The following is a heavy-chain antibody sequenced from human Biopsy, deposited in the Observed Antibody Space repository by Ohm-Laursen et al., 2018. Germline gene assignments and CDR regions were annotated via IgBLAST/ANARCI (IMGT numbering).Heavy chain of an antibody. Sequence: SLRLSCAASGFIFDDYDMHWVRQAPGKGLEWVSRINRDSDTADYVDSVRGRFTISRDNARKTLFLQMNSLRPEDTALYYCVKDRGGARASFHYWGQGIRVTVSS. CDR3: VKDRGGARASFHY. V-gene: IGHV3-9*01. J-gene: IGHJ4*02. D-gene: IGHD3-16*01. CDR2: INRDSDTA. CDR1: GFIFDDYD.